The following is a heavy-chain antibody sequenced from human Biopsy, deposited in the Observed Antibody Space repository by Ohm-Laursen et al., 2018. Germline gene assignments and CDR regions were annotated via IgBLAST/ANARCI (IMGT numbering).Heavy chain of an antibody. V-gene: IGHV1-8*01. CDR3: ARGSFWFGGNYYYYGMDV. Sequence: GASVKVSCKASGYTFTSYDINWVRQATGQGLEWTGWMNPNSGNTDYAQKFQGRVTMTRNTSMSTAYMELNSLRSEDTAVYYCARGSFWFGGNYYYYGMDVWGQGTTVTVSS. CDR2: MNPNSGNT. CDR1: GYTFTSYD. D-gene: IGHD3-10*01. J-gene: IGHJ6*02.